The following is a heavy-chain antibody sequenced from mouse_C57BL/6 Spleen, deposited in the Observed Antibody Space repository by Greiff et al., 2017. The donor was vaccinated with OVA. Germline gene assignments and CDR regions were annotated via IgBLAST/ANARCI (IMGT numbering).Heavy chain of an antibody. Sequence: QVQLQQPGAELVRPGSSVKLSCKASGYTFTSYWMDWVKQRPGQGLEWIGNIYPSDSETHYNQKFKDKTTLTVDKSSSTAYMQLSSLTSEDSAVYYCALYYGSSRYWYFDVWGTGTTVTVSS. CDR1: GYTFTSYW. CDR3: ALYYGSSRYWYFDV. V-gene: IGHV1-61*01. J-gene: IGHJ1*03. CDR2: IYPSDSET. D-gene: IGHD1-1*01.